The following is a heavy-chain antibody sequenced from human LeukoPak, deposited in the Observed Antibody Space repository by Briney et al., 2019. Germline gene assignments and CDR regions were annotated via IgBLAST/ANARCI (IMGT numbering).Heavy chain of an antibody. CDR3: ARFGHSYGLDY. Sequence: SETLSLTCTVSGGSISSYYWSWIRQPPGKGLEWIGYIYYSGSTNYNPSLKSRVTISVDTSKNQFSLKLSSVTAADTAVYYCARFGHSYGLDYWGQGTLVTVCS. CDR1: GGSISSYY. CDR2: IYYSGST. V-gene: IGHV4-59*08. D-gene: IGHD5-18*01. J-gene: IGHJ4*02.